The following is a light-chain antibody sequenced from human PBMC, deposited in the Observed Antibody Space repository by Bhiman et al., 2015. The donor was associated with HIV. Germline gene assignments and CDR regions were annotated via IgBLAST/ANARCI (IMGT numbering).Light chain of an antibody. CDR2: DVG. V-gene: IGLV2-14*03. J-gene: IGLJ1*01. Sequence: QSALTQPASVSGSPGQSLTISCSGTSSDVGTYNYVSWYQQHPGKAPKLMIYDVGNRPSGVSNRFSGSKSGNTASLTISGLQAEDEADYYCTSYTVSASFVFGGATKVTVL. CDR3: TSYTVSASFV. CDR1: SSDVGTYNY.